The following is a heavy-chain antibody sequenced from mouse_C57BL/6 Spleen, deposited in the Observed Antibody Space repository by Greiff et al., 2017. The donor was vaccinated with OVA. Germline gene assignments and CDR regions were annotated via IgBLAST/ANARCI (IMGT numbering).Heavy chain of an antibody. J-gene: IGHJ2*01. V-gene: IGHV5-16*01. Sequence: EVQLVESEGGLVQPGSSMKLSCTASGFTFSDYYMAWVRRVPEKGLDWVANINYDGSSTYYLDSLKSRFIIARDNAKSILYLQMSSLKSEDSATYYCARDYCGSSSYFDYWGQGTTLTVSS. D-gene: IGHD1-1*01. CDR2: INYDGSST. CDR1: GFTFSDYY. CDR3: ARDYCGSSSYFDY.